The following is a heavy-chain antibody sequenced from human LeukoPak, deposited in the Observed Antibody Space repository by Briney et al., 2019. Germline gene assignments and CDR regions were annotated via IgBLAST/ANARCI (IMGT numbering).Heavy chain of an antibody. CDR1: GFTFSSYE. D-gene: IGHD1-26*01. V-gene: IGHV3-48*03. Sequence: PGGSLRLSCAASGFTFSSYEMNWVRQAPGKGLEWVSYISSSGSTIYYADSVKGRFTISRDNAKNSLYLQMNSLRAEDTAVYYCARGTTRAWFDPWGQGTLVTVSP. CDR3: ARGTTRAWFDP. CDR2: ISSSGSTI. J-gene: IGHJ5*02.